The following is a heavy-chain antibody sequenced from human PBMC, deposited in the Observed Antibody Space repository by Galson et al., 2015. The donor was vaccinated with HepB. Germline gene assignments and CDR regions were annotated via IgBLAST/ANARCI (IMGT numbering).Heavy chain of an antibody. V-gene: IGHV1-46*01. J-gene: IGHJ6*02. Sequence: SVKVSCKASGYTFTSYYMHWVRQAPGQGLEWMGIINPNGGSTSYAQKFQGRVTMTRNTSTSTVYMELSSLRSEDTAVYYCARVGYSYGYNYGMDVWGQGTTVTVSS. CDR3: ARVGYSYGYNYGMDV. D-gene: IGHD5-18*01. CDR2: INPNGGST. CDR1: GYTFTSYY.